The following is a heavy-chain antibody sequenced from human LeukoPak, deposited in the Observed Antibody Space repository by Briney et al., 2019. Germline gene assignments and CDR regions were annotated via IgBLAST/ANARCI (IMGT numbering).Heavy chain of an antibody. Sequence: SGGSLRLSCAASGFTFSSYAMHWVRQAPGKGLEWVAVISYDGSNKYYADSVKGRFTISRDNSKNTLYLQMNSLRAEDTAVYYCARDLGYCSSTGCFYGMDVWGQGTTVTVSS. J-gene: IGHJ6*02. CDR2: ISYDGSNK. D-gene: IGHD2-2*01. V-gene: IGHV3-30*01. CDR1: GFTFSSYA. CDR3: ARDLGYCSSTGCFYGMDV.